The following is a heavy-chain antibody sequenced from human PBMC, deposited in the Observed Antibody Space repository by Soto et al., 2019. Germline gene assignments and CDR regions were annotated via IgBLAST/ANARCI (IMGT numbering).Heavy chain of an antibody. J-gene: IGHJ6*02. D-gene: IGHD5-12*01. V-gene: IGHV1-69*01. Sequence: QVQLVQSGAEVKKPGSSVKVSCKASGGTFSSYAISWVRQAPGQGLEWMGGIIPIFGTANYAQKVQGRVTITAGGSTSTAYMELSSLRPEDTAVYYCARDLWDGYNLFGPRCDYYYGMDVWGQGTTVTVSS. CDR1: GGTFSSYA. CDR2: IIPIFGTA. CDR3: ARDLWDGYNLFGPRCDYYYGMDV.